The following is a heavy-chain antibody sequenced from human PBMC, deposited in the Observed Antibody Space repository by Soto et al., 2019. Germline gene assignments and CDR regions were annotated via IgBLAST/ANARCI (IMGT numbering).Heavy chain of an antibody. D-gene: IGHD2-15*01. Sequence: SETLSLTCTVSGGSISSGGYYWSWIRQHPGKGLEWIGYIYYSGSTYYNPSLKSRVTISVDTSKNQFSLKLSSVTAADTAVYYCARDHEVASNWFDPWGQGTLVTVSS. J-gene: IGHJ5*02. CDR1: GGSISSGGYY. CDR3: ARDHEVASNWFDP. CDR2: IYYSGST. V-gene: IGHV4-31*03.